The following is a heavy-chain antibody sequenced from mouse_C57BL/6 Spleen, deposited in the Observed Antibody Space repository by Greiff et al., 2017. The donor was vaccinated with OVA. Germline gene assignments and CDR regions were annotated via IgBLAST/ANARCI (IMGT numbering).Heavy chain of an antibody. Sequence: VQLQQPGAELVKPGASVKLSCKASGYTFTSYWMQWVKQRPGQGLEWIGEIDPSDSYTNYNQKFKGKATLTVDTSSSTAYMQLSSLTSEDSAVYYCARVRSPGDYAMDYWGQGTSVTVSS. CDR2: IDPSDSYT. D-gene: IGHD1-1*01. CDR1: GYTFTSYW. CDR3: ARVRSPGDYAMDY. J-gene: IGHJ4*01. V-gene: IGHV1-50*01.